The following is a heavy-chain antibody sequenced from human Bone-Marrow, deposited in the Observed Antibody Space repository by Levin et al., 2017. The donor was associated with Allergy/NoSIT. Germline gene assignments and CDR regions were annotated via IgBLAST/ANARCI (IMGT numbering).Heavy chain of an antibody. Sequence: KAGGSLRLSCAASGFTFSNAWMSWVRQAPGKGLEWVGRIKSKTDGGTTDYAAPVKGRFTISRDDSKNTLYLQMNSLKTEDTAVYYCTTPKFVVVPAATPMDVWGKGTTVTVSS. D-gene: IGHD2-2*01. J-gene: IGHJ6*03. CDR3: TTPKFVVVPAATPMDV. V-gene: IGHV3-15*01. CDR2: IKSKTDGGTT. CDR1: GFTFSNAW.